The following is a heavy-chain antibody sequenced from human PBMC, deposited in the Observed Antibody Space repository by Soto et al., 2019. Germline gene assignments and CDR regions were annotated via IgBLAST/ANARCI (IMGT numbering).Heavy chain of an antibody. CDR1: GYTFTSYY. Sequence: QVQLVQSGAEVKKPGASVKVSCKASGYTFTSYYMHWVRQAPGQGLEWMGIINPSGGSTSYAQKFQGRVTMTRDTSTSTVYMELISLRSEDTAVYYCARDQGGCIAARGVGWFDPWGQGTLVTVSS. J-gene: IGHJ5*02. CDR2: INPSGGST. V-gene: IGHV1-46*01. D-gene: IGHD6-6*01. CDR3: ARDQGGCIAARGVGWFDP.